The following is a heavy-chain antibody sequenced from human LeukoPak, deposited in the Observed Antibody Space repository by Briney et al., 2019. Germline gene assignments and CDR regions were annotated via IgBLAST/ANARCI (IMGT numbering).Heavy chain of an antibody. Sequence: GGSLRLSCAASGFTFDDYAMHWVRQAPGKGLEWVSDISWNSGGIDYVDSVKGRFTISRDNAKNSLYLQMNSLRAEDTAVYYCARDFSLYSSIAARWDAFDIWGQGTMVTVSS. CDR3: ARDFSLYSSIAARWDAFDI. V-gene: IGHV3-9*01. J-gene: IGHJ3*02. D-gene: IGHD6-6*01. CDR1: GFTFDDYA. CDR2: ISWNSGGI.